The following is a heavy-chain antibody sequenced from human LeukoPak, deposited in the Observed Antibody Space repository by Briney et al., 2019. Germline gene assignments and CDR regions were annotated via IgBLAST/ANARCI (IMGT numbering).Heavy chain of an antibody. CDR1: GDSISNYY. D-gene: IGHD3-10*01. J-gene: IGHJ4*02. Sequence: PSETLSLTCTVSGDSISNYYWSWIRQPAGKGLEWIGHIYTSGSTNYNPSLKSRVTMSVDTSKNQFSLKLSSVTAADTAVYYCARVSLVRGAPDYYFDYWGQGTLVTVSS. CDR3: ARVSLVRGAPDYYFDY. V-gene: IGHV4-4*07. CDR2: IYTSGST.